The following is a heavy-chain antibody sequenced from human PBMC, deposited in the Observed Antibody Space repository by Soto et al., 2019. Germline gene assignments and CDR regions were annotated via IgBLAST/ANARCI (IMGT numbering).Heavy chain of an antibody. CDR3: VRDTSGHGMDV. CDR2: IGKAGDT. CDR1: GFTFSNYD. D-gene: IGHD1-26*01. J-gene: IGHJ6*02. Sequence: LRLSCAASGFTFSNYDMHWVRQVTGKGLEWVSDIGKAGDTYYLDSVKGRFTISRENAKNSLYLQMNSLRVEDTAVYYCVRDTSGHGMDVWGQGTTVTVSS. V-gene: IGHV3-13*01.